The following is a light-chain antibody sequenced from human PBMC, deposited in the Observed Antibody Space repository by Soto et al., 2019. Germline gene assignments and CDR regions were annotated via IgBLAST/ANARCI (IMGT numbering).Light chain of an antibody. V-gene: IGLV2-23*01. CDR2: EGT. J-gene: IGLJ1*01. CDR1: ISDVGSSNL. Sequence: VLTESASVSGSPGRSITISCTGSISDVGSSNLVSWYQHHQGKAPKLMIYEGTRRPSGVSNRFSGSKSGSTASLTISALQAEDEADYYCSSYAGSSTFVFGTGTKVTVL. CDR3: SSYAGSSTFV.